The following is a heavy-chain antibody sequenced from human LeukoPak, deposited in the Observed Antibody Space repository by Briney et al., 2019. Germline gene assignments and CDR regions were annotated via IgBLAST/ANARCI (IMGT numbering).Heavy chain of an antibody. CDR2: ISSSGSTI. D-gene: IGHD4-17*01. V-gene: IGHV3-11*04. J-gene: IGHJ4*02. CDR1: GFTFSDYY. Sequence: PGGSLRLSCAASGFTFSDYYMSWIRQAPGKGLEWVSYISSSGSTIYYADSVRGRFTISRDNAKNSLYLQMNSLRAEDTAVYYCARDRRLYGDYVDYWGQGPLVTVSS. CDR3: ARDRRLYGDYVDY.